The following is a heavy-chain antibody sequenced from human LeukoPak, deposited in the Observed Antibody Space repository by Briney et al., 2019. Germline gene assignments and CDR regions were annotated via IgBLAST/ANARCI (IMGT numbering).Heavy chain of an antibody. D-gene: IGHD2-15*01. Sequence: ASVKVSCKASGYTFTIYYMHWVRQAPGQGLEWMGIINPSGGSTSYAQKFQGRVTMTRDTSTSTVYMELRSLRSDDTAVYYCARVGFPLLYWYFDLWGRGTLVTVSS. V-gene: IGHV1-46*01. J-gene: IGHJ2*01. CDR1: GYTFTIYY. CDR3: ARVGFPLLYWYFDL. CDR2: INPSGGST.